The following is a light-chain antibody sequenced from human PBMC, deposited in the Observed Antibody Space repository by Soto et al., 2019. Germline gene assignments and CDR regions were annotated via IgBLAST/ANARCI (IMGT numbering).Light chain of an antibody. CDR2: DAS. V-gene: IGKV3-11*01. CDR3: QQRSNWPLLT. J-gene: IGKJ4*01. Sequence: EIVLTRSPSTLSLSPGDSDTLSCRAIQSVRSYVAWYQQKPGQAPRLLIYDASNRATGIPARFSGSGSGTDFTLTISSLEPEDFAVYYCQQRSNWPLLTFGGGTKVDIK. CDR1: QSVRSY.